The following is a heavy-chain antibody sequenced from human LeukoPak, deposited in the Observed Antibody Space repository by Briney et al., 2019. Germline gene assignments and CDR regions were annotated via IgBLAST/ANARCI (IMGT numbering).Heavy chain of an antibody. CDR3: ARHSLAVYYDILTGYTGGKFDP. Sequence: SETLSLTCTVSGGSISSDIYYWAWIRQPPGKGLEWIGSIYYSGSTYYNPSLKSRVTISVDTSKNQFSLKLSSVTAADTAVYYCARHSLAVYYDILTGYTGGKFDPWGQGTLVTVSS. J-gene: IGHJ5*02. CDR2: IYYSGST. D-gene: IGHD3-9*01. V-gene: IGHV4-39*01. CDR1: GGSISSDIYY.